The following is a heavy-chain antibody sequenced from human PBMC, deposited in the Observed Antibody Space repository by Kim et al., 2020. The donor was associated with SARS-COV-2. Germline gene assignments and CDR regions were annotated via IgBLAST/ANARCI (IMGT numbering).Heavy chain of an antibody. V-gene: IGHV1-3*01. J-gene: IGHJ4*02. CDR1: GYTFTSYA. CDR2: INAGNSNT. CDR3: AREGESSSWRYYFDY. D-gene: IGHD6-13*01. Sequence: ASVKVSCKASGYTFTSYAMHWVRQAPGQRLEWMGWINAGNSNTKYSQKFQGRVTITRDTSASTAYMELSSLRSEDTAVYYCAREGESSSWRYYFDYWGQGTLVTVSS.